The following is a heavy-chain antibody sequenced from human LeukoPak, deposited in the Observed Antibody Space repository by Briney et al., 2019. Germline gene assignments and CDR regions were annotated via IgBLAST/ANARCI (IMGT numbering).Heavy chain of an antibody. J-gene: IGHJ4*02. D-gene: IGHD2-21*02. CDR3: ARVTRWAGLDF. CDR1: GGSISSGDKY. CDR2: IYYSGST. V-gene: IGHV4-30-4*01. Sequence: SETLSLTCNVSGGSISSGDKYWSWIRQPPGKGLEWIGYIYYSGSTYYNPSLKSRLTISVDTSEDQFSLHLTSVTAADTAVYFCARVTRWAGLDFWGQGTLVTVSS.